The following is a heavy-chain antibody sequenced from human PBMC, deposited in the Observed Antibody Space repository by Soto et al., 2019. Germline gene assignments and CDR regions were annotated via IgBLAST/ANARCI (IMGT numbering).Heavy chain of an antibody. Sequence: EVQLLESGGGLVQPGGSLRLSCAASGFTFSSYAMSWVRQAPGKGLEWVSAISGSGGSTYYTDSVKGRFTISRDNSKNTLYLQMNSLRAEDTAVYYCAKVSSGYLRHFDYWGQGTLVTVSS. CDR2: ISGSGGST. V-gene: IGHV3-23*01. CDR3: AKVSSGYLRHFDY. CDR1: GFTFSSYA. J-gene: IGHJ4*02. D-gene: IGHD5-12*01.